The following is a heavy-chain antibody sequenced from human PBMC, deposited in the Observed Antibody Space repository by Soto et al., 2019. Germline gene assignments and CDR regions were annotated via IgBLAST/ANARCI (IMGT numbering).Heavy chain of an antibody. D-gene: IGHD4-4*01. CDR3: AKDRSVTKYNWFDP. Sequence: GGSLRLSCAASGFTFSSYGMHWVRQAPGKGLEWVAVISYDGSNKYYADSVKGRFTISRDNSKNTLYLQMNSLRAEDTAVYYCAKDRSVTKYNWFDPWGQGTLVTVSS. J-gene: IGHJ5*02. CDR1: GFTFSSYG. CDR2: ISYDGSNK. V-gene: IGHV3-30*18.